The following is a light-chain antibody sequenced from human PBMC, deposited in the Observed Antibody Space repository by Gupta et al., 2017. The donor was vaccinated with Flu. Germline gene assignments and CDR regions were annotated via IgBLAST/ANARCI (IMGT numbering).Light chain of an antibody. Sequence: QSALTQPPSASGSPGQSVAISCTGTSSDIGANNYLSWYQQHPGKAPKLVIYEVNKRPSGVPDRFSGSKSGNTASLTVSGLQPEDEADYYCCSYGRNEVFGTGTKVTVL. J-gene: IGLJ1*01. CDR1: SSDIGANNY. V-gene: IGLV2-8*01. CDR2: EVN. CDR3: CSYGRNEV.